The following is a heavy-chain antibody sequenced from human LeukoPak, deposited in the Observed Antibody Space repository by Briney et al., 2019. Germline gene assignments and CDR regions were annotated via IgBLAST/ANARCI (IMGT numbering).Heavy chain of an antibody. CDR3: ARAMGIAVAGTEDYYYYYGMDV. V-gene: IGHV4-39*07. D-gene: IGHD6-19*01. CDR1: GGSISSSFYY. J-gene: IGHJ6*02. CDR2: IYHSGST. Sequence: SETLSLTCTVSGGSISSSFYYWGWIRQPPGKGLEWIGSIYHSGSTYYNPSLKSRVTISVDTSRNQFSLKLSSVTAADTAVYYCARAMGIAVAGTEDYYYYYGMDVWGQGTTVTVSS.